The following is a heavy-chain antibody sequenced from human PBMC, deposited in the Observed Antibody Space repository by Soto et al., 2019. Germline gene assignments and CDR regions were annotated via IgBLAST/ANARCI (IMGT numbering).Heavy chain of an antibody. CDR3: AHSSGYDSLFDY. D-gene: IGHD5-12*01. CDR1: EFSLSTSGVG. Sequence: QSTLKESGPTLVKPTQTLTLTCNLSEFSLSTSGVGVGCIRQPPGKALEWLALIYWDDDKRYSPSLKSRLTITKDTSKNQVVLTMTNMDPVDTATYYCAHSSGYDSLFDYWGQGTLVTVSS. J-gene: IGHJ4*02. V-gene: IGHV2-5*02. CDR2: IYWDDDK.